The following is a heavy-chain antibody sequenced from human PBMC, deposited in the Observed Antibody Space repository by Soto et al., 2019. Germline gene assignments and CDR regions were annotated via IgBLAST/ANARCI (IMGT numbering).Heavy chain of an antibody. Sequence: PGGSLRLSCAASGFSFSDYYMSWIRQAPGRGLEWMSYISTSGSTLYYADSVRGRFTISRDNAKNSLYLQMNDLRVEDTAVYYCARDGAVAGTDAIDPWGQGALVTVSS. CDR3: ARDGAVAGTDAIDP. CDR2: ISTSGSTL. V-gene: IGHV3-11*01. D-gene: IGHD6-19*01. J-gene: IGHJ5*02. CDR1: GFSFSDYY.